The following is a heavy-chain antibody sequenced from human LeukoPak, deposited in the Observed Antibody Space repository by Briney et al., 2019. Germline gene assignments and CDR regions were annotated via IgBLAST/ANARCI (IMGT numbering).Heavy chain of an antibody. D-gene: IGHD1-26*01. CDR2: INHRGST. V-gene: IGHV4-34*01. CDR1: VESLCKYY. J-gene: IGHJ4*02. CDR3: ASSVGSTDD. Sequence: SETLSLTCAVYVESLCKYYWTWIRQSPGKGLEWIGEINHRGSTNLNPSLKSRVTLSVDTSKHQFSLKLTSVTAADAAVYYCASSVGSTDDWGEGTLVTVSS.